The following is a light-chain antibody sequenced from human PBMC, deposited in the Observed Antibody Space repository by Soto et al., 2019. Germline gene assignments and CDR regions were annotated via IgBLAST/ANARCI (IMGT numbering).Light chain of an antibody. CDR3: QQANSFPLT. CDR2: AAS. J-gene: IGKJ5*01. CDR1: QDIGTL. V-gene: IGKV1-12*01. Sequence: DIQMTQSPSSVSASVGDRVTITCRASQDIGTLLAWYQQKPGKAPKLLIFAASTFQSAVPSRFSGSGSGTDFALIISSLQPEDFATYYCQQANSFPLTFGQGTRLEIK.